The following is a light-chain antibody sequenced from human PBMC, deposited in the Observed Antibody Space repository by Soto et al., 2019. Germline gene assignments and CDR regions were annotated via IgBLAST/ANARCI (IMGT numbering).Light chain of an antibody. CDR3: CSYAGRSISGV. CDR2: EVS. CDR1: SSDVGSYNL. Sequence: QSALTQPASVSGSPGQSITISCTGTSSDVGSYNLVSWYQQHPGKAPKLMIYEVSKRPSGVSNRFSGSKSCNNASLTISGLQAGDEADYYCCSYAGRSISGVFGTGTKVTVL. J-gene: IGLJ1*01. V-gene: IGLV2-23*02.